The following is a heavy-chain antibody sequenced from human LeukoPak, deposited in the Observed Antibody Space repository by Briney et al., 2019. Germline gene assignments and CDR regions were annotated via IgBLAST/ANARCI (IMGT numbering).Heavy chain of an antibody. Sequence: GGSLRLSCAASGFTFSSYSMNWVRQAPGKGLEWVSSISSSSSYIYYADSVKGRFTISRDNAKNSLYLQMNSLRAEDTAVYYCARDLPDSSGRPDAFDIWGQGTMVTVSS. CDR2: ISSSSSYI. CDR3: ARDLPDSSGRPDAFDI. D-gene: IGHD3-22*01. V-gene: IGHV3-21*01. CDR1: GFTFSSYS. J-gene: IGHJ3*02.